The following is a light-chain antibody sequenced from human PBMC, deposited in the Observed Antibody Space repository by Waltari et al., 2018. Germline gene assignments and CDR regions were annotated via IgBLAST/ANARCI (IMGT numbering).Light chain of an antibody. Sequence: DIVMTQSPDSLAVYLGERATINCKSRQGILDGSNNRNSLAWYQQKPGQSPNLLIYWASTRESGVPDRFSGSGSGTDFSLTISSLQAEDVAVYYCQQYYRVPLTFGGGTKIEIK. V-gene: IGKV4-1*01. CDR3: QQYYRVPLT. CDR1: QGILDGSNNRNS. CDR2: WAS. J-gene: IGKJ4*01.